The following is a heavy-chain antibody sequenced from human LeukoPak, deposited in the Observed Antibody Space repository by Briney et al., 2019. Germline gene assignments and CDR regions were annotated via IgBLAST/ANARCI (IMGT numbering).Heavy chain of an antibody. CDR2: INPNTGGT. CDR3: ARRTTAIDY. V-gene: IGHV1-2*02. CDR1: GYTFTGYY. D-gene: IGHD1-1*01. J-gene: IGHJ4*02. Sequence: GASVRVPCKASGYTFTGYYVHWVRQAPGQGLEWMGWINPNTGGTFSAQNFQGRVTMARDTSISTAYMNLNQLTSDDTAIYYCARRTTAIDYWGQGTLVTVSS.